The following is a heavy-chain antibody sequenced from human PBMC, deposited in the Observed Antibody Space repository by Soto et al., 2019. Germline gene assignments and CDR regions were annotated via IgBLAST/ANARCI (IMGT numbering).Heavy chain of an antibody. J-gene: IGHJ4*02. V-gene: IGHV3-7*01. Sequence: GGSLRLSCVGSGLSLSNIWTSWVRQAPGKGLEWVANIKQGGTETYYVDSVKGRFTISKNHAKNSLYLQMNSLRVEDTALYYCASLDTARVETAGYWGQGTLVTVSS. D-gene: IGHD5-18*01. CDR3: ASLDTARVETAGY. CDR2: IKQGGTET. CDR1: GLSLSNIW.